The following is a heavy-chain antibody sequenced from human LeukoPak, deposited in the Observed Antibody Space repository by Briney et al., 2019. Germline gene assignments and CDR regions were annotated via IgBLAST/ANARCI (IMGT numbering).Heavy chain of an antibody. D-gene: IGHD1-26*01. CDR1: GDSVSSNSAV. J-gene: IGHJ4*02. CDR2: TYYRSKWYN. CDR3: ASSGSYRFDY. Sequence: QTLSLTCAISGDSVSSNSAVWNWIRQSPSRGLEWLGKTYYRSKWYNEYAVSEKSRIIITPDTSKNQFSLQLNSVTPDDTAVYYCASSGSYRFDYWGQGTLVTVSS. V-gene: IGHV6-1*01.